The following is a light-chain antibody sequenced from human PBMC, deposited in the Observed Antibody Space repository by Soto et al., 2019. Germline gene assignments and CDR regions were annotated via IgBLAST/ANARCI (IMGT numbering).Light chain of an antibody. CDR1: QIIGSY. CDR2: AAS. V-gene: IGKV1-39*01. J-gene: IGKJ4*01. CDR3: QQSYSSPLT. Sequence: DIQMTQSPSSLSASVGDRVTVTCRASQIIGSYLNWYQQTPGKAPKLLIYAASNLQSGVPSRFTGSGSGTDFTLTISSLQPEDVATYYCQQSYSSPLTFGGGTKVEIK.